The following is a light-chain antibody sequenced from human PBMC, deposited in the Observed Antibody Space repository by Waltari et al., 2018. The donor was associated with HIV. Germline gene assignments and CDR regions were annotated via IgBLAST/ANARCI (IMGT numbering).Light chain of an antibody. Sequence: QSALTQPASVSGSPGQSITISCTGINNAFGTHNYFSWYQQHPGKAPTLLIYEVTRPPLGVSHRFSGSKSDTTASLTISELQPEDESHYYCTSYKTGGTILFGGGT. J-gene: IGLJ2*01. CDR2: EVT. CDR3: TSYKTGGTIL. V-gene: IGLV2-14*01. CDR1: NNAFGTHNY.